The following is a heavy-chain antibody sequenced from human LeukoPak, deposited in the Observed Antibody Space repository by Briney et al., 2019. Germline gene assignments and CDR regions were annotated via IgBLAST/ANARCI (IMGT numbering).Heavy chain of an antibody. CDR1: GFTFTSYW. J-gene: IGHJ4*02. D-gene: IGHD2-2*01. V-gene: IGHV3-7*03. Sequence: GGSLRLSCAASGFTFTSYWMSWVRQAPGKGLEWVANIKQDGSEKNYLDSVKGRFTISRDNAKNSLYLQMNSLRAEDTALYYCARAPITSPFYFDYWGQGTLVTVSS. CDR2: IKQDGSEK. CDR3: ARAPITSPFYFDY.